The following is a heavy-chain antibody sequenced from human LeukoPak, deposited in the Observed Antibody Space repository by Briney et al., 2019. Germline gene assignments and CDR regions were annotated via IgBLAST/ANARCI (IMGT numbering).Heavy chain of an antibody. J-gene: IGHJ5*02. CDR3: AKVRKGADSSGWFDCFDP. D-gene: IGHD6-19*01. V-gene: IGHV3-23*01. Sequence: GGSLRLSCAAPGFTFSSFGMSWVRQAPGKGLEWVSTISGSGGCLYYGDSVRGRFTNSRDNSKNTLYLQMNSLRAEDTAIYYCAKVRKGADSSGWFDCFDPWGQGTLVTVSS. CDR2: ISGSGGCL. CDR1: GFTFSSFG.